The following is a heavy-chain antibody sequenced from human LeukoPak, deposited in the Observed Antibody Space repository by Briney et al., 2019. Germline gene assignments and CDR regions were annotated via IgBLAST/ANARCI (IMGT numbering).Heavy chain of an antibody. CDR2: IDQRGSDK. CDR1: GFSFSSYW. D-gene: IGHD6-6*01. J-gene: IGHJ4*02. CDR3: TRGGAARPDY. V-gene: IGHV3-7*01. Sequence: ETLSLSCAASGFSFSSYWMTWVRQAPGKGLEWVARIDQRGSDKHYVDSVKGRFTVSRDNAKNSLFLQMNSLRDEDTAVYYCTRGGAARPDYWGQGTLVTVSS.